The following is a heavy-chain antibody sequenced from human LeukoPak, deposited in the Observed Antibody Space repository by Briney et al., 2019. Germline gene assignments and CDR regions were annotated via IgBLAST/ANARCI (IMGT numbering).Heavy chain of an antibody. CDR3: ARTSNYFNWFDP. V-gene: IGHV4-61*02. Sequence: SETLSLTCTVPGGSISSGSYYWRWIRQPAGEGLEWIGRIYTSGSTNYSPSLKSRVTISVDTSKSQFSLKLSSVTAADTAVYYCARTSNYFNWFDPWGQGTLVTVSS. CDR1: GGSISSGSYY. D-gene: IGHD4-11*01. CDR2: IYTSGST. J-gene: IGHJ5*02.